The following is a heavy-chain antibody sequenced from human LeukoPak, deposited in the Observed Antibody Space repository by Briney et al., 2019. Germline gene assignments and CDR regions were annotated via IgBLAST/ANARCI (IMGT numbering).Heavy chain of an antibody. Sequence: GGSLRLSCAASGFTFSSYAMHWVRQAPGKGLEWVAVISYDGSNKYYADSVKGRFTISRDNSKNTLHLQMNSLRAEDTAVYYCARDSGFSGTQRGEYWGQGTLVTVSS. D-gene: IGHD3/OR15-3a*01. V-gene: IGHV3-30*01. J-gene: IGHJ4*02. CDR1: GFTFSSYA. CDR3: ARDSGFSGTQRGEY. CDR2: ISYDGSNK.